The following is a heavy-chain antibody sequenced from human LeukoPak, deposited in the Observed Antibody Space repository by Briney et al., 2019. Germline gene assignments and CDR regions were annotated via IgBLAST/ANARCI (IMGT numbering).Heavy chain of an antibody. CDR2: ISWNSGSI. D-gene: IGHD3-10*01. Sequence: GGSLRLSCAASGFTFDDYAMHWVRQAPGKGLEWVSGISWNSGSIGYADSVKGRFTISRDNAKNSLYLQMNSLRAEDTALYYCAKDIGAGRITMVRGVTSVRDYYGMDVWGQGTTVTVSS. CDR3: AKDIGAGRITMVRGVTSVRDYYGMDV. J-gene: IGHJ6*02. CDR1: GFTFDDYA. V-gene: IGHV3-9*01.